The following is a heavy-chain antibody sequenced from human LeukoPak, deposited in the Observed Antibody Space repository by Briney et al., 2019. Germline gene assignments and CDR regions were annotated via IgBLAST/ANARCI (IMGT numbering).Heavy chain of an antibody. CDR3: ARGASSSWYDC. J-gene: IGHJ4*02. Sequence: PSETLSLPCTVSGGPISSYYWSWIRQPAGMGLEWLGRIYTSGSTNYNLSLKSRVTMSVDKSKNQFSLNLSSVTAADTALYYCARGASSSWYDCWGQGTLVTVSS. CDR1: GGPISSYY. V-gene: IGHV4-4*07. D-gene: IGHD6-13*01. CDR2: IYTSGST.